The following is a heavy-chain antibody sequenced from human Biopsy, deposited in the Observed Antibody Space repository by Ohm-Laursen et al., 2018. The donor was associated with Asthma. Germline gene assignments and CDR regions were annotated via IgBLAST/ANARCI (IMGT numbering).Heavy chain of an antibody. CDR1: GDSLGSFINYA. CDR3: ARGYSGTDRIVYYYPGMEV. J-gene: IGHJ6*02. D-gene: IGHD5-12*01. CDR2: LIPVLGTA. V-gene: IGHV1-69*13. Sequence: GASVKVSCKASGDSLGSFINYAISWVRQAPRQGLEWMGGLIPVLGTADYAPMFEGRVTITADESTSTAYLELTSLRFEDTAVYYCARGYSGTDRIVYYYPGMEVWGQGTTVTVSS.